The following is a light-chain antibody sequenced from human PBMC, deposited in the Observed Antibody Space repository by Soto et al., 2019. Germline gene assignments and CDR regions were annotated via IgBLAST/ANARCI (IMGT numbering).Light chain of an antibody. J-gene: IGKJ3*01. CDR3: QQYGTSPPRFT. V-gene: IGKV3-20*01. CDR2: ISS. CDR1: QSVSSSY. Sequence: EIVLTQSPGTLSLSPGERATLSCRASQSVSSSYLAWYQQKPGQAPRLLIYISSSRATGIPDRFSGSGSGTDFTLTISRLEPEDFAVYYCQQYGTSPPRFTFGPGTKVDIK.